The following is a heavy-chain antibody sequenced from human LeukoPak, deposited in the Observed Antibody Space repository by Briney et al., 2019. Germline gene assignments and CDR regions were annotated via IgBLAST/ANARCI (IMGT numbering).Heavy chain of an antibody. V-gene: IGHV4-59*01. CDR2: IYYSGST. CDR1: GGSISSYY. CDR3: ARAGYRGYDLYY. D-gene: IGHD5-12*01. J-gene: IGHJ4*02. Sequence: PSETLSLTCTVSGGSISSYYWSWIRQPPGKGLEWIGYIYYSGSTNYNPSLKSRVTISVDTSKNQFSLKLSSVTAADTAVYYCARAGYRGYDLYYWGQGTLVTVSS.